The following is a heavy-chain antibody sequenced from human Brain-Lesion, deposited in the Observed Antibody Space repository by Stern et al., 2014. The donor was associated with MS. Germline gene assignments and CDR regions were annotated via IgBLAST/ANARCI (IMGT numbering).Heavy chain of an antibody. CDR2: ISYSGNT. CDR3: ARVTEFLRFFYPDY. V-gene: IGHV4-31*03. J-gene: IGHJ4*02. Sequence: QVQLGQSGPGLVKPSQTLSLTCTVSGGAVSSGDRSWSWIRQHPEKGLERIGYISYSGNTYYNPSLESRVTISMDRSKNQFSLKLRSVTAADTAVYYCARVTEFLRFFYPDYWGQGIRVTVSS. CDR1: GGAVSSGDRS. D-gene: IGHD3-3*01.